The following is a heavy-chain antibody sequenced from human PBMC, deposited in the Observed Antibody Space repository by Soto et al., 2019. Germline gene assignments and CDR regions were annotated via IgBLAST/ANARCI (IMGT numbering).Heavy chain of an antibody. CDR1: GGTFSIYP. CDR3: ARDVVPAAMWDYYYGMDV. J-gene: IGHJ6*02. Sequence: FPVNVACKTSGGTFSIYPISCVRHAKGQGLEWMGGIIPIFGTANYAQKFQGRVTITADESTSTAYMELSSLRSEDTAVYYCARDVVPAAMWDYYYGMDVWGQGTTVAVSS. V-gene: IGHV1-69*13. CDR2: IIPIFGTA. D-gene: IGHD2-2*01.